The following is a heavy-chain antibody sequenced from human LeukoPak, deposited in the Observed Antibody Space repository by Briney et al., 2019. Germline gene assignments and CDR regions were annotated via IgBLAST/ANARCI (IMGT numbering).Heavy chain of an antibody. J-gene: IGHJ4*02. Sequence: GGSLRLSCAASGFTFSSYAMSWVRQAPGKGLEWVSAISGSGCSTYYANSVKGRFTISRDNSKNTLYLQMNSLRAEDTAVYYCAKSREWLVLGSIDYWGQGTLVTVSS. CDR1: GFTFSSYA. V-gene: IGHV3-23*01. D-gene: IGHD6-19*01. CDR2: ISGSGCST. CDR3: AKSREWLVLGSIDY.